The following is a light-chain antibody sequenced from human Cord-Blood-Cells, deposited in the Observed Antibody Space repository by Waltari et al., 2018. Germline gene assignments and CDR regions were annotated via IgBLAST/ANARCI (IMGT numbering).Light chain of an antibody. CDR2: DAS. V-gene: IGKV3-11*01. Sequence: EIVLTQSPATLSLSPGERPTLSCRASQSVSSYLAWYQQKPGQAPRLLIYDASNRATGIPARFSGSGSGTDFTLTISSLEPEDFAVYYCQQRSNWFTFGPGTKVDIK. J-gene: IGKJ3*01. CDR3: QQRSNWFT. CDR1: QSVSSY.